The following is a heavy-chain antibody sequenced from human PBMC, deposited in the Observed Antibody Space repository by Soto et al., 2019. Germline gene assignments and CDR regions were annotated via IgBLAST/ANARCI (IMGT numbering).Heavy chain of an antibody. CDR3: AKGLDYSDDTRYSSFVY. D-gene: IGHD3-22*01. Sequence: TGGSVRLSCAASGFAFRSYTMSWVRQAPGKGLEWVSGISGSVASTHYVDSVKGRFTISRDNSKNTLNLQMNSLRAEDTAVYYCAKGLDYSDDTRYSSFVYCGQAPLVTFSS. CDR1: GFAFRSYT. J-gene: IGHJ4*02. CDR2: ISGSVAST. V-gene: IGHV3-23*01.